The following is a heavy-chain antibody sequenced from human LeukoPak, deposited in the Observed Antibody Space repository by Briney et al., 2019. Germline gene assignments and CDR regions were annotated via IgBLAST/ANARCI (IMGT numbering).Heavy chain of an antibody. J-gene: IGHJ4*02. CDR1: GFTFSGSA. CDR3: TREGPYNWNYGYFDY. CDR2: IRSKANSYAT. D-gene: IGHD1-7*01. Sequence: GGSLRLSCAVSGFTFSGSAMHWVRQASGKGLEWVGRIRSKANSYATAYAASVKGRFTISRDDSKNTAYLQMNSLKTEGTAVYYCTREGPYNWNYGYFDYWGQGTLVTVSS. V-gene: IGHV3-73*01.